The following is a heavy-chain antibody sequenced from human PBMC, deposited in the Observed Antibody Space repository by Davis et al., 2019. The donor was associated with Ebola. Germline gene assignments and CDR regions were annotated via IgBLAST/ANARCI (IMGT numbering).Heavy chain of an antibody. Sequence: SETLSLTCTVSGGSISSYYWSWIRQPPGKGLEWIGYIYYSGSTNYNPSLKSRVTISVDTSKNQFSLKLSSVTAADTAVYYCARRVPFWRSPGNAFDIWGQGTTVTVSS. J-gene: IGHJ3*02. CDR2: IYYSGST. V-gene: IGHV4-59*01. D-gene: IGHD3-3*01. CDR3: ARRVPFWRSPGNAFDI. CDR1: GGSISSYY.